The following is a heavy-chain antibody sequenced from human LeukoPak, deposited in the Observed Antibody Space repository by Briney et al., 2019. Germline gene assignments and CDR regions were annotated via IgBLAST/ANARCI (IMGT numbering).Heavy chain of an antibody. CDR1: GFTVSSNY. CDR2: IYSGGST. V-gene: IGHV3-66*01. Sequence: GGSLRLSCAASGFTVSSNYMSWVRQAPGKGLEWVSVIYSGGSTYYADSVKGRFTISRDNSKNTLYLQMNSLRAEDTAVYYCARETRGGWDNRLDVWGQGTTVTVSS. J-gene: IGHJ6*02. D-gene: IGHD6-19*01. CDR3: ARETRGGWDNRLDV.